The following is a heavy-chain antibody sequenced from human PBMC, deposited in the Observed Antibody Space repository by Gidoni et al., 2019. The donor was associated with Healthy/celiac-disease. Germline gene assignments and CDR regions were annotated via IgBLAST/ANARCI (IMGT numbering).Heavy chain of an antibody. CDR1: GYTFTSYG. V-gene: IGHV1-18*01. CDR2: ISADNGNT. Sequence: VQLVQSGAEVKKPGASVKVSCKASGYTFTSYGISWVRQAPGQGLEWIGWISADNGNTNYAQKVQGRVTMTTDTSTSTDYMELRSLRSDDTAVYYCARDSGGGAFDIWGQGTMVTVSS. CDR3: ARDSGGGAFDI. D-gene: IGHD2-15*01. J-gene: IGHJ3*02.